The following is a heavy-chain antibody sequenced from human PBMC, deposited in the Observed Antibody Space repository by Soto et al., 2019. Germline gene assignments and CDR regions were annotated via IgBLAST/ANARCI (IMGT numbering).Heavy chain of an antibody. CDR3: ARVIPGAEAGFDP. D-gene: IGHD2-2*01. Sequence: QGQLVQSGAEVKKPGASVKVYCTASGNTFTNFGVTWVRQAPGQGLEWMGWISAYTDDPNYAQKFQGRVTMTIDTSTSTAYLDLRSLTYDDTAVYYCARVIPGAEAGFDPWGQGTLVTVSS. V-gene: IGHV1-18*01. CDR1: GNTFTNFG. J-gene: IGHJ5*02. CDR2: ISAYTDDP.